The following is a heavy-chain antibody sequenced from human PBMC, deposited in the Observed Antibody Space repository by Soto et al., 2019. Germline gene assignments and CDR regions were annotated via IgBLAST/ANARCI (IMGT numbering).Heavy chain of an antibody. CDR3: GNQDSGT. V-gene: IGHV3-30*18. CDR1: GFTVSSYG. Sequence: QVQLVESWGGVVQPARALRLSCAASGFTVSSYGILWVRQAPGKGLEWEAVISYDGSNKDYADSVKGRFTISRDNSKNTLYLQMNSLRAEDTAVYYCGNQDSGTWGQGTLVTVSS. CDR2: ISYDGSNK. J-gene: IGHJ5*02. D-gene: IGHD3-10*01.